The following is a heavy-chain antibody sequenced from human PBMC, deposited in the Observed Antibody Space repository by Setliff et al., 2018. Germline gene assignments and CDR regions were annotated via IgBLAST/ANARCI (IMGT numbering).Heavy chain of an antibody. D-gene: IGHD2-2*01. Sequence: SETLSLTCAVYGGSFSGYYWSWIRQPPGKGLEWIGEINHSGSTNYNPSLKSRVTISVDTSKNQFSLKLSSVTAADTAVYYCARKSRNIVVVPAAVIYYYYYYMGVWGKGTTVTVSS. J-gene: IGHJ6*03. CDR2: INHSGST. CDR1: GGSFSGYY. CDR3: ARKSRNIVVVPAAVIYYYYYYMGV. V-gene: IGHV4-34*01.